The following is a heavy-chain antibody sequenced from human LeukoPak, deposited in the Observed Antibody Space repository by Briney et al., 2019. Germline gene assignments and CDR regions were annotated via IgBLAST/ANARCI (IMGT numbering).Heavy chain of an antibody. CDR3: TSETNYYDSSGYYSPFDY. V-gene: IGHV3-15*07. Sequence: AGGSLRLSCAASGFTFSNAWMNWVRQAPGKGLEWVGRIKSKPDGGTTDYAAPVKGRFTISRDDSKNTLYQQMNSLKTEDTAVYYCTSETNYYDSSGYYSPFDYWGQGTLVTVSS. J-gene: IGHJ4*02. D-gene: IGHD3-22*01. CDR1: GFTFSNAW. CDR2: IKSKPDGGTT.